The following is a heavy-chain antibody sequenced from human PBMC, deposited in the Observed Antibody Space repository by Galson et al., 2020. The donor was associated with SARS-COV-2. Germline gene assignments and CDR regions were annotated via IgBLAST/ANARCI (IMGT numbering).Heavy chain of an antibody. J-gene: IGHJ4*02. CDR1: GYSIPSGHY. Sequence: ASETLSLTCAVFGYSIPSGHYWGWIRQPPGKGLEWIGSMFTRGSTYYSASLKSRVTISVDTSKNQFSLKVTSVIGADTAVYYCARATGYYFPYYFDYWGQGTLVAVSS. CDR3: ARATGYYFPYYFDY. V-gene: IGHV4-38-2*01. CDR2: MFTRGST. D-gene: IGHD3-22*01.